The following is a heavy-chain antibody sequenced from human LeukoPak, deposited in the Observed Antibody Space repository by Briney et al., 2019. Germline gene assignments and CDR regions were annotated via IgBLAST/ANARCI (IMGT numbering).Heavy chain of an antibody. CDR2: TYYRYRWYN. Sequence: SQTLSLTCAISGDSVSSNSAAWNWIRQSPSRGLEWLGSTYYRYRWYNEYARSVKSRITINPDTSKNQFYLQLNSVTPEDTAVYYCARVTEKQYLPFDSWGQGTLVTVSS. V-gene: IGHV6-1*01. J-gene: IGHJ4*02. D-gene: IGHD6-19*01. CDR1: GDSVSSNSAA. CDR3: ARVTEKQYLPFDS.